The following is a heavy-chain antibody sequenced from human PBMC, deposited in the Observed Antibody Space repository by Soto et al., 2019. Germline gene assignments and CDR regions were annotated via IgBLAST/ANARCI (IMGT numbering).Heavy chain of an antibody. D-gene: IGHD3-10*01. CDR3: ATEYYRHLDY. V-gene: IGHV4-39*02. CDR2: VHYSGSA. J-gene: IGHJ4*02. Sequence: PSETLSLTCTVSTGSVTSGSYYWGWIRQPPGKGLEWIASVHYSGSAYYNPSLKSLVTMSPDTSKEQLSLTLTSVTAADTAVYYCATEYYRHLDYWGQGTLVTVSS. CDR1: TGSVTSGSYY.